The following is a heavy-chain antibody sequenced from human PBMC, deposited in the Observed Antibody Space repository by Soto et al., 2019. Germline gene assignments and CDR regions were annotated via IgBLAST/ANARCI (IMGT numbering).Heavy chain of an antibody. CDR1: GFTFSSYA. CDR2: ISGSGGST. V-gene: IGHV3-23*01. J-gene: IGHJ4*02. CDR3: ARSRSNYGSGSYLHFDY. Sequence: GGSLRLSCAASGFTFSSYAMSWVRQXPGKGLEWVSAISGSGGSTYYADSVKGRFTISRDNSKNTLYLQMNSLRAEDTAVYYCARSRSNYGSGSYLHFDYWGQGTLVTVSS. D-gene: IGHD3-10*01.